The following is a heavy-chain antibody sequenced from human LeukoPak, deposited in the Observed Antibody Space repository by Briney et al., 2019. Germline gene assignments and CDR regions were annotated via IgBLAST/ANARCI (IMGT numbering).Heavy chain of an antibody. CDR3: ARILWPKTPLNWFDP. CDR2: IYYSGST. D-gene: IGHD3-10*01. CDR1: GGSLSPYY. J-gene: IGHJ5*02. Sequence: PSETLSLTCTVSGGSLSPYYWSWIRQPPGKGLEWIGTIYYSGSTYYNPSLKSRVTISVDTSKNQFSLKLSSVTAADTAVYYCARILWPKTPLNWFDPWGQGTLVTVSS. V-gene: IGHV4-59*04.